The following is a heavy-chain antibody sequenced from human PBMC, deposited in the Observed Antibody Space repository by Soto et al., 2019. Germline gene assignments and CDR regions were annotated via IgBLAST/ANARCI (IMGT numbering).Heavy chain of an antibody. J-gene: IGHJ6*02. CDR3: AHKGGRGAGMDV. CDR1: GFSVSTSGVG. CDR2: IYWDDDK. Sequence: QITLKESGPTLVKPTQTLTLTCTFSGFSVSTSGVGVAWIRQPPGKALEWLALIYWDDDKRYSPFLQSRVTITKEPSKNQVVLTMTNMAPVDTATYYCAHKGGRGAGMDVWGQGTTVTVSS. D-gene: IGHD2-15*01. V-gene: IGHV2-5*02.